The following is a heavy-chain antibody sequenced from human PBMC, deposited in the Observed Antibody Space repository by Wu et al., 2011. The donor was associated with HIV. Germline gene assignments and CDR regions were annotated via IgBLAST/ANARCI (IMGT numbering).Heavy chain of an antibody. V-gene: IGHV1-69*05. D-gene: IGHD3-10*01. J-gene: IGHJ6*02. CDR1: GGTFSIYA. CDR3: ASEMWGDSMFRGYYGMDV. Sequence: QVQLVQSGTEVKKPGSSVKVSCKASGGTFSIYAISWVRQAPGQGLEWMGGIIPIFGTASYAQKFQGRVTITTDEPTSTAYMGLSSLKSEDTAVYFCASEMWGDSMFRGYYGMDVWGQGATVTVSS. CDR2: IIPIFGTA.